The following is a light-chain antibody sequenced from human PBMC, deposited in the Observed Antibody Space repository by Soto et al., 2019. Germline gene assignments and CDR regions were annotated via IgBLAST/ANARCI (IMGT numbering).Light chain of an antibody. V-gene: IGLV2-14*03. CDR3: NSYTTSSTYV. Sequence: QSALTQPASVSGSPGQSSAISCNGTSSDVGGYNYVSWYQQHPGKAPKLMIYDVSNRPSGVSDRFSGSKSGNTASLTISGLQAEDEADYYCNSYTTSSTYVFGTGTKVTVL. CDR1: SSDVGGYNY. CDR2: DVS. J-gene: IGLJ1*01.